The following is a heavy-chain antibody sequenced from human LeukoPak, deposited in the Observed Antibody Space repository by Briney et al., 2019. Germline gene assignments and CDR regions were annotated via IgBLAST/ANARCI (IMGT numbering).Heavy chain of an antibody. CDR3: AKDRSCGGDCYSSLDY. J-gene: IGHJ4*02. CDR2: TSYDESNK. Sequence: GGSLRLSCAASGFAFSAYAMYWVRQAPGKGLEWVAVTSYDESNKYYADSVKGRFTISRDNSKNTLYLQMNSLRAEDTAVYYCAKDRSCGGDCYSSLDYWGQGTLVTVSS. CDR1: GFAFSAYA. D-gene: IGHD2-21*02. V-gene: IGHV3-30-3*01.